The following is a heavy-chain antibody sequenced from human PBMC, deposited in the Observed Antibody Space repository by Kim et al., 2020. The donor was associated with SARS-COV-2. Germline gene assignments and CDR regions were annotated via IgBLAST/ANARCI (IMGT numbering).Heavy chain of an antibody. J-gene: IGHJ4*02. Sequence: YEQKFQGRVTMTRDTSTSTVYMELSSLRSEDTAVYYCARSYIVATTPLGYWGQGTLVTVSS. V-gene: IGHV1-46*01. D-gene: IGHD5-12*01. CDR3: ARSYIVATTPLGY.